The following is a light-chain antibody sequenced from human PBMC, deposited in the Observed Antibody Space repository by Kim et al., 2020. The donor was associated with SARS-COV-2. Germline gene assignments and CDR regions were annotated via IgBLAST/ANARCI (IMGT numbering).Light chain of an antibody. Sequence: DIVMTQSPPTLSVSPGDRATLSCRASQDIINSLAWYQQKPGQAPRLLIYGAVTRATGVPDSFSGRQSGTEFTLTISSLQSEDSAVYYCQQYRTWPLFGPGTKLEI. CDR1: QDIINS. V-gene: IGKV3-15*01. CDR3: QQYRTWPL. CDR2: GAV. J-gene: IGKJ2*01.